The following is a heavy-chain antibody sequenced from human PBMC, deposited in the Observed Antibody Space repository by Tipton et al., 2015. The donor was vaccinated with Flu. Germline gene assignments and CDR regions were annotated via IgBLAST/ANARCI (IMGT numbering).Heavy chain of an antibody. CDR2: IYYSGNT. Sequence: LRLSCTVSGGSISSVTYYWGWIRQPPGKGLEWIGNIYYSGNTYSNPSLKSRVTISVDTSKNQFSLKLSSVTAADTAVYYCAREGRREQLALDYWGQGTLVTVSS. V-gene: IGHV4-39*07. CDR3: AREGRREQLALDY. CDR1: GGSISSVTYY. J-gene: IGHJ4*02. D-gene: IGHD6-6*01.